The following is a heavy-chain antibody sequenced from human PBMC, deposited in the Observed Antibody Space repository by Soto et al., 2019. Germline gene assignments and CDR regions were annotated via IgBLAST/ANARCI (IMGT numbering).Heavy chain of an antibody. CDR1: GGTFSSYS. Sequence: QVQLVQSGAEVKKPGSSVKVSCKASGGTFSSYSISWVRQAPGQGLEWMGRIIPILGRANYAQNFQGRVTITADKSTSTAYIELSSLRSDDTAAYYCATDSHDISGYDYFRHWGQGTVVTVSS. CDR2: IIPILGRA. CDR3: ATDSHDISGYDYFRH. V-gene: IGHV1-69*08. J-gene: IGHJ4*02. D-gene: IGHD5-12*01.